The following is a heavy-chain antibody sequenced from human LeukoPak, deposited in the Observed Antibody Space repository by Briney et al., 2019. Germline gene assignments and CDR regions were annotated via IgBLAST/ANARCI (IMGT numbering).Heavy chain of an antibody. D-gene: IGHD3-22*01. Sequence: ASETMSLTCSVSSGSMTDSCWSWFRQAPGKGFEWLGFIYPSGRIAYSPSLRSRVSFSVATSRMEATVRLRSVTASDTAVYYCTREGYDRSGYFLDFWGQGILVTVSS. V-gene: IGHV4-59*12. CDR1: SGSMTDSC. J-gene: IGHJ4*02. CDR2: IYPSGRI. CDR3: TREGYDRSGYFLDF.